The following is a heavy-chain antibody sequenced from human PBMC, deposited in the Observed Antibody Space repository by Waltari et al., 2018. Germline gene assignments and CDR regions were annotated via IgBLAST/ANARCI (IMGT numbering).Heavy chain of an antibody. CDR1: GYTFTGYY. V-gene: IGHV1-2*02. Sequence: QVQLVQSGAEVKKPGASVKVSCKASGYTFTGYYMHWVRQAPGQGLEWMGWTNPNSGGKNYAQKFQGRVTMTRDTSISTAYMGLSRLRSDDTAVYYCARGLSPYALDIWGQGTMVTVSS. J-gene: IGHJ3*02. CDR2: TNPNSGGK. CDR3: ARGLSPYALDI.